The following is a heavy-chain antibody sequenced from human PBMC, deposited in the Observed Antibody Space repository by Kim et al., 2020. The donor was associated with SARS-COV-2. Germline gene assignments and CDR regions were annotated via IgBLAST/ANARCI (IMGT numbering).Heavy chain of an antibody. CDR1: GFTFSSYA. V-gene: IGHV3-23*01. CDR2: ISGSGGST. D-gene: IGHD6-6*01. CDR3: AKEGQYSTRPSRLSSYYGLDV. J-gene: IGHJ6*02. Sequence: GGSLRLSCVASGFTFSSYAMSWVRQAPGKGLQWVVGISGSGGSTYHADSVKGRFTISRDNSKNTVYLQMNSLRAEDTAAYYCAKEGQYSTRPSRLSSYYGLDVWGQGTTVTVSS.